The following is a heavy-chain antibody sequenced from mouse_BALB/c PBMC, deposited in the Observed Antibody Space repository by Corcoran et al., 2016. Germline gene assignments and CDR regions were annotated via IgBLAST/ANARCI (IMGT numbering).Heavy chain of an antibody. J-gene: IGHJ3*01. V-gene: IGHV9-1*02. Sequence: QIQLVQSGPELKKPGETVKISCKASGYTFTNYGMNWVKQAPGKGLKWMGWINTYTGEPTYADDFKGRFAFSLETSASTAYLQINNLKNEDMATYFCARIPQGAWFAYWGQGTLVTVSA. CDR2: INTYTGEP. CDR1: GYTFTNYG. CDR3: ARIPQGAWFAY.